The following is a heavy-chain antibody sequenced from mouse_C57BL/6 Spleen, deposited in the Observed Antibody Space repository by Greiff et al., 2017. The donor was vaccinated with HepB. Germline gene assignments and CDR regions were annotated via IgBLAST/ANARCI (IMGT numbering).Heavy chain of an antibody. CDR2: ISSGSSTI. Sequence: EVQRVESGGGLVKPGGSLKLSCAASGFTFSDYGMHWVRQAPEKGMEWVAYISSGSSTIYYADTVKGRFNISRENAKNTLFLQMTSLRSEDTAMYDCARWDYYGSSYGYFDVWGTGTTVTVSS. J-gene: IGHJ1*03. CDR3: ARWDYYGSSYGYFDV. CDR1: GFTFSDYG. D-gene: IGHD1-1*01. V-gene: IGHV5-17*01.